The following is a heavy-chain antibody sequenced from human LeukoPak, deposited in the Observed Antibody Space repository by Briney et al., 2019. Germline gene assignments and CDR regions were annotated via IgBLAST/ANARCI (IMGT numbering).Heavy chain of an antibody. J-gene: IGHJ6*02. V-gene: IGHV4-39*07. CDR2: IYYSGST. CDR3: ARIWGSPFGNYYYGMDV. Sequence: PSETLSLTCTVSGGSISSSSYYWGWIRQPPGKGLEWIGSIYYSGSTYYNPSLKSRVTISVDTSKNQFSLKLSSVTAADTAVYYCARIWGSPFGNYYYGMDVWGQGTTVTVSS. CDR1: GGSISSSSYY. D-gene: IGHD7-27*01.